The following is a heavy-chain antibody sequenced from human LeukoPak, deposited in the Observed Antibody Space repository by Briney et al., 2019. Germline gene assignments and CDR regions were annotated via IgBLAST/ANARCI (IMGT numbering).Heavy chain of an antibody. V-gene: IGHV1-3*01. CDR3: ARDTGGNSGRYYGY. D-gene: IGHD1-26*01. CDR2: INAGNGNT. Sequence: GASVKVSCKASGYTFTSYAMHWVRQAPGQRLEWMGWINAGNGNTRYSQKFQGRVTITRDTSASTAYMELSSLRSEATAMYYCARDTGGNSGRYYGYWGQGTLVTVSS. J-gene: IGHJ4*02. CDR1: GYTFTSYA.